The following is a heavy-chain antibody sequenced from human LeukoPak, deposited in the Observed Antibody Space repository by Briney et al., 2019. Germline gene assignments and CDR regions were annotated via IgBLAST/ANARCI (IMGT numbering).Heavy chain of an antibody. CDR3: ARDMGLAARSYYYYYMDV. Sequence: KPSETLSLTCTVSGYSISSGYYWGWIRQPPGKGLEWIGSIYHSGSTYYNPSLKSRATMSVDTSKNQFSLKLSSVTAADTAVYYCARDMGLAARSYYYYYMDVWGKGTTVTVSS. D-gene: IGHD6-6*01. V-gene: IGHV4-38-2*02. CDR2: IYHSGST. J-gene: IGHJ6*03. CDR1: GYSISSGYY.